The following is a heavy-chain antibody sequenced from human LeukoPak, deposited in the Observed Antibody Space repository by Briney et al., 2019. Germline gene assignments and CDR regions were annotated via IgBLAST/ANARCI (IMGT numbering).Heavy chain of an antibody. CDR2: ISSSGSTI. CDR3: ARDTPPVYYDSSDYYYDKAFDI. V-gene: IGHV3-48*03. D-gene: IGHD3-22*01. Sequence: PGGSLRLSCAASGFTFSSYEMNWVRQAPGKGLEWVSYISSSGSTIYYADSVKGRFTISRDNAKNSLYLQMNSLRAEDTAVYYCARDTPPVYYDSSDYYYDKAFDIWGQGTMVTVSS. J-gene: IGHJ3*02. CDR1: GFTFSSYE.